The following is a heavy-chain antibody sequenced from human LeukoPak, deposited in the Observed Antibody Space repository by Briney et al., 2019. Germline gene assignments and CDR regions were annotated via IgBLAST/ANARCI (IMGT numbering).Heavy chain of an antibody. CDR3: ARDRRGTMVRGVIILGYYFDY. J-gene: IGHJ4*02. Sequence: GGSLRLSCAASGFTFSSYSMNWVCQAPGKGLEWVSSISSSSSYIYYADSVKGRFTISRDNAKNSLYLQMNSLRAEDTAVYYCARDRRGTMVRGVIILGYYFDYWGQGTLVTVSS. CDR1: GFTFSSYS. V-gene: IGHV3-21*01. D-gene: IGHD3-10*01. CDR2: ISSSSSYI.